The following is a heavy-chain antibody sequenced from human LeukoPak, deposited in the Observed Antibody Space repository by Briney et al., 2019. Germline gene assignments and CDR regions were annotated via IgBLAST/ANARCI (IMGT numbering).Heavy chain of an antibody. D-gene: IGHD6-19*01. CDR2: INPNSGGT. CDR3: ATGAGYSSGWFDY. J-gene: IGHJ4*02. CDR1: GYTFTGYY. Sequence: ASVKVSCKASGYTFTGYYMHWVRQAPGQGLEWMGWINPNSGGTNYAQKFQGWVTMTRDTSISTAYMELSRLRSDDTAVYYCATGAGYSSGWFDYWGQGTLVTVSS. V-gene: IGHV1-2*04.